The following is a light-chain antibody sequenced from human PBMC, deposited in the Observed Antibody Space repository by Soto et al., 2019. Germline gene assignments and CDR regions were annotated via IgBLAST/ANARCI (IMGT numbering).Light chain of an antibody. CDR3: QQSYTTPHT. V-gene: IGKV1-39*01. CDR1: QTITNY. J-gene: IGKJ2*01. Sequence: DIQMTQSPSSLSASVGDRVTITCRASQTITNYLSWYQQKLGKAPKLLIYAASSLQSGVPSRFTGSGSGTHFTLTITSLQPEDFATYYCQQSYTTPHTFGHGTKVEIK. CDR2: AAS.